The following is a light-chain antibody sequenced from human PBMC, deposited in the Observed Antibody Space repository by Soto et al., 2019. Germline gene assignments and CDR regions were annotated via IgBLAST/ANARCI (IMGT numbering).Light chain of an antibody. J-gene: IGLJ2*01. Sequence: QSVPTQPPSASGSPGQSVTFSCTGTSSDVGGYNYVSWYQQYPGKAPKLMIYEVYKRPSGVPDRFSGSKSGNTASLTVSGLQPEDEAEYYCSAYAGSSTWVFGGGTKLTVL. CDR1: SSDVGGYNY. CDR3: SAYAGSSTWV. V-gene: IGLV2-8*01. CDR2: EVY.